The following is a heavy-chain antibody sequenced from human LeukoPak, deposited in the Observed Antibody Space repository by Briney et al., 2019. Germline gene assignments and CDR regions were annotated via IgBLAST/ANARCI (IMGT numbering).Heavy chain of an antibody. V-gene: IGHV4-38-2*02. CDR1: GYSISSGYY. D-gene: IGHD3-10*01. J-gene: IGHJ4*02. Sequence: SETLSLTCTVSGYSISSGYYWGWIRQPPGKGLEWIGSIYHSGSTYYNPSLKSRVTISVDTSKNQFSLKLSSVTAADTAVYYCARGRNYYYGSGRIDYWGQGTLVTVSS. CDR3: ARGRNYYYGSGRIDY. CDR2: IYHSGST.